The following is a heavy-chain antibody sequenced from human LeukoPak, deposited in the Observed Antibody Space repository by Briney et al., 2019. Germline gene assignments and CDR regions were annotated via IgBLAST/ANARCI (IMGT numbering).Heavy chain of an antibody. CDR1: GFTFSSYA. V-gene: IGHV3-23*01. J-gene: IGHJ4*02. D-gene: IGHD3-22*01. Sequence: GGSLRLSCAASGFTFSSYAINWVRQAPGKGLEWVSGISGSGGSTYYADPVKGRFTISRDNPKNTLYLQMNSLRAEDTAVYYCAKGGEAYYSDSSTYSAPFEHWGQGTLVTVSS. CDR3: AKGGEAYYSDSSTYSAPFEH. CDR2: ISGSGGST.